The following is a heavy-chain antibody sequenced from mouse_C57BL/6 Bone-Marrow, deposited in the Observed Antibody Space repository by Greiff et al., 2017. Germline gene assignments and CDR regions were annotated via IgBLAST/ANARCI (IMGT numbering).Heavy chain of an antibody. CDR2: IYPSDSET. V-gene: IGHV1-61*01. CDR3: ARCIYYYGSSYFYFDY. CDR1: GYTFTSYW. D-gene: IGHD1-1*01. J-gene: IGHJ2*01. Sequence: QVQLQQPGAELVRPGSSVKLSCKASGYTFTSYWMDWVKQRPGQGLEWIGNIYPSDSETHYNQKFKDKATLTVDKSSSTAYMRLSSLTSEDSAVYYCARCIYYYGSSYFYFDYWGQGTTLTVSS.